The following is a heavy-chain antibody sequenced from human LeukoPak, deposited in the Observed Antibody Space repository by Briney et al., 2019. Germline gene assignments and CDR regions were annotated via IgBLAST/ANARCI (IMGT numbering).Heavy chain of an antibody. Sequence: PGGSLRLSCAASGFTVSSNYMSWVRQAPGKGLEWVARIKSKDDGETIDYNAPVKGRFTISRHDSKNTLYLEMNSLKNEDTAMYYCTVRSSIWSQGTQVTVSS. J-gene: IGHJ4*02. V-gene: IGHV3-15*01. CDR3: TVRSSI. CDR1: GFTVSSNY. D-gene: IGHD6-13*01. CDR2: IKSKDDGETI.